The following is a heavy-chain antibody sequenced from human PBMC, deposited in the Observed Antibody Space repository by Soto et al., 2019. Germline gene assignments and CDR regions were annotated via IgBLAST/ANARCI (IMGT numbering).Heavy chain of an antibody. Sequence: VQLVESGGGVVQPGRSLRRSCAASGFTFRNYGMHWVRQAPGKGLEWVAVISYHGSDKYYADSVKGRFTISRDNSKNTLYLQMDSLRAEDTAVYYCAKDHLTTTVTTVGYWAQGTLVTVSS. CDR2: ISYHGSDK. CDR3: AKDHLTTTVTTVGY. V-gene: IGHV3-30*18. CDR1: GFTFRNYG. D-gene: IGHD4-17*01. J-gene: IGHJ4*02.